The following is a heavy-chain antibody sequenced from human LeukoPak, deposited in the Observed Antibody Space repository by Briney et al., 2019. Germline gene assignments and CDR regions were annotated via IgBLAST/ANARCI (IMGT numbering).Heavy chain of an antibody. CDR2: ISGSGGST. J-gene: IGHJ4*02. CDR3: AKRGRAFGGVIVPNFDY. V-gene: IGHV3-23*01. CDR1: GFTFSSYA. Sequence: GGSLRLSCAASGFTFSSYAMSWVRQAPGKGLEWVSAISGSGGSTYYADSVKGRFTISRGNSKNTLYLQMNSLRAEDTAVYYCAKRGRAFGGVIVPNFDYWGQGTLVTVSS. D-gene: IGHD3-16*02.